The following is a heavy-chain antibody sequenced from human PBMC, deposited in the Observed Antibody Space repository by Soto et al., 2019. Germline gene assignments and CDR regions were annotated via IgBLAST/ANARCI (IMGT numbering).Heavy chain of an antibody. V-gene: IGHV3-33*01. J-gene: IGHJ3*02. CDR1: GFTFSSYG. D-gene: IGHD3-10*01. CDR3: ATQGGLYAFDI. CDR2: IWYDGSNK. Sequence: GGSLRLSCAASGFTFSSYGMHWVRQAPGKGLEWVAVIWYDGSNKYYADSVKGRFTISRDNSKNTLYLQMNSLRAEDTAVYYCATQGGLYAFDIWGQGTMVTVSS.